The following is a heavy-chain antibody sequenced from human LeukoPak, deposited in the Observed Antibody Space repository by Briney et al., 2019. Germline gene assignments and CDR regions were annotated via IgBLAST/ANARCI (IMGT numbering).Heavy chain of an antibody. Sequence: ASVKVSCKASGFTFTSYYMHWVRQAPGQGLEWMGIVNPSGSYTSYAQKFQGRVTMTRDTSTSTVYMELSSLRSEDTAVYYCARDNSGGSTWWFDPWGQGTLVTVSS. V-gene: IGHV1-46*01. J-gene: IGHJ5*02. CDR3: ARDNSGGSTWWFDP. D-gene: IGHD2-15*01. CDR2: VNPSGSYT. CDR1: GFTFTSYY.